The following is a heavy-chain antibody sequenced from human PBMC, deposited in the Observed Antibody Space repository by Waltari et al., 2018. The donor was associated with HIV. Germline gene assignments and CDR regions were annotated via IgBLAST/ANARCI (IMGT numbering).Heavy chain of an antibody. CDR3: ARHLPANDY. V-gene: IGHV3-74*01. J-gene: IGHJ4*02. CDR1: GCSFSSYW. CDR2: INSDGSST. Sequence: EVQLVESGGGLVEPGGSLRVSCVASGCSFSSYWMHWVRQAPGKGLMWVSRINSDGSSTTYADSVKGRFTISRDNAKNTLYLQMNSLRAEDTAVYYCARHLPANDYWGQGTLVTVSS. D-gene: IGHD2-2*01.